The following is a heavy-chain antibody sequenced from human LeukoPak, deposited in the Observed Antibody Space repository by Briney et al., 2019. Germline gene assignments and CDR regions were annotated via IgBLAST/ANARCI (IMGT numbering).Heavy chain of an antibody. CDR3: ARGSAAGLAY. CDR1: GGSFSGYS. D-gene: IGHD6-13*01. J-gene: IGHJ4*02. V-gene: IGHV4-34*01. CDR2: IDRSGTT. Sequence: SETLSLTCAVYGGSFSGYSWTWIRQPPGKGLEWIGEIDRSGTTNYNPSLKSRPTISVDTSKNQFSLKLSSVTAADTAVYYCARGSAAGLAYWGQGTLVTVSS.